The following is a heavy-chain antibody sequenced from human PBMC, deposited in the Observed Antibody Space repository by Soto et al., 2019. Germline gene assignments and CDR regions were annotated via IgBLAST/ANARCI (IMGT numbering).Heavy chain of an antibody. CDR1: GCYIIRYY. D-gene: IGHD1-1*01. Sequence: SETLSLTSTISGCYIIRYYWSWIRQPPGKGLEWIGYNYYSGSTNYNHSLKSPDTISVNTSKNQFSLKLSSANASHPAAYYSWRRYGGNLDYWGQGTLVTVSS. J-gene: IGHJ4*02. CDR3: WRRYGGNLDY. CDR2: NYYSGST. V-gene: IGHV4-59*08.